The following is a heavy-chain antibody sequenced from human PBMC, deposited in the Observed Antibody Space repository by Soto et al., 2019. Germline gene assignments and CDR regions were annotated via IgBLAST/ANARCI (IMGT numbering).Heavy chain of an antibody. CDR3: ARRSSSWYFDY. J-gene: IGHJ4*02. CDR1: GFTFSSYA. Sequence: PGGSLRLSCAASGFTFSSYAMSWVRQAPGKGLEWVSAISGSGGTTYYADSVKGRFTISRDNSKDTLFLQMNSLRAEDTALYYCARRSSSWYFDYWGQGTLVTVSS. V-gene: IGHV3-23*01. CDR2: ISGSGGTT. D-gene: IGHD6-13*01.